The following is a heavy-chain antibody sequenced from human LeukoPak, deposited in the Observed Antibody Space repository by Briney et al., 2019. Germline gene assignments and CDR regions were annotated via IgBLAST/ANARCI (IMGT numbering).Heavy chain of an antibody. D-gene: IGHD3-9*01. J-gene: IGHJ4*02. CDR3: ARHYPRWLFDF. CDR2: IYYSGTT. Sequence: SETLSLTCTVSGGSISTYYWSWIRQHPGKGLEWIGYIYYSGTTNYNPSLKSRVTMSVDTSKNQFSLKLSSVTAADTAVYYCARHYPRWLFDFWGQGTLVSVSS. CDR1: GGSISTYY. V-gene: IGHV4-59*08.